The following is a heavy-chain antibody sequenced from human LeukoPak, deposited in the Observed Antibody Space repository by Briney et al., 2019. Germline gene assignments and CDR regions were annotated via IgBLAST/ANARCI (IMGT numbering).Heavy chain of an antibody. V-gene: IGHV3-49*04. J-gene: IGHJ5*02. Sequence: GGSLRLSCTASGFTFRAYAMSWVRQAPGKGLEWVGFIRSKAYGGTTEYAASVKGRFTISRDDSKSIAYLQMNSLKTKDTAVYYYSIYSSGGTCYLWSRWFEAWGQGTLVTVSS. CDR1: GFTFRAYA. CDR2: IRSKAYGGTT. CDR3: SIYSSGGTCYLWSRWFEA. D-gene: IGHD2-15*01.